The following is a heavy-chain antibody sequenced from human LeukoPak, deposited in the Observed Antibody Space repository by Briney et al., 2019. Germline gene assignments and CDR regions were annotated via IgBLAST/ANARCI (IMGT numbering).Heavy chain of an antibody. V-gene: IGHV3-23*01. D-gene: IGHD3-22*01. CDR2: ISGSGVST. CDR1: GFTFNNYA. J-gene: IGHJ4*02. Sequence: PGGSLRLSCVASGFTFNNYAMTWVRQAPGKGLEWVSVISGSGVSTYYADSVKGRFTISRDNSKNTLYLHMNSLRAEDTAVYYCAKGYYYDNSGESYFDYWGQGTLVTVSS. CDR3: AKGYYYDNSGESYFDY.